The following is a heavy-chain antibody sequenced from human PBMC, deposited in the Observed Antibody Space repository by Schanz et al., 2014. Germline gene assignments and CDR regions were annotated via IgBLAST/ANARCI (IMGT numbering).Heavy chain of an antibody. J-gene: IGHJ4*02. CDR3: AKNQYDDVDLSSFYFDF. CDR1: GFTFSSYA. Sequence: EVQLLESGGGLVQPGGSLRLSCAASGFTFSSYAMSWVRQAPGKGLEWVSAISGSGGSTYYADSVKGRFTISRDNSNKTVDLQMNSLRPEDTAIYYCAKNQYDDVDLSSFYFDFWGQGTLVTVSS. D-gene: IGHD3-10*02. V-gene: IGHV3-23*01. CDR2: ISGSGGST.